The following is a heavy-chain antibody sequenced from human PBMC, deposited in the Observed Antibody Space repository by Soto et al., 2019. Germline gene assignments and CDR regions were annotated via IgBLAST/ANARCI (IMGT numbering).Heavy chain of an antibody. V-gene: IGHV3-53*01. CDR1: GFTVSSNY. Sequence: EVQLVESGGGLIQPGGSLRLSCAASGFTVSSNYLTWVRQAPGKGLEWVSVIYSSGDTYYADSVKGRFTISRDNSKNTLYLQMNSLRAEDTAVYYCARGDRYNFWGYWGQGTLVTVSS. J-gene: IGHJ4*02. CDR2: IYSSGDT. D-gene: IGHD3-3*01. CDR3: ARGDRYNFWGY.